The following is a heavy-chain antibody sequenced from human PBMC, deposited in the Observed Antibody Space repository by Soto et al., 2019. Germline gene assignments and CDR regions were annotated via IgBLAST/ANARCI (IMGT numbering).Heavy chain of an antibody. CDR1: GYSFTSYW. CDR2: IYPGDSDT. D-gene: IGHD6-6*01. J-gene: IGHJ6*03. Sequence: GESLKISCKGSGYSFTSYWIGWVRQMPGKGLEWMGIIYPGDSDTRYSPSFQGQVTISADKSISTAYLQWSSLKASDTAMYYCARSARPSYYYYYMDVWGKGTTVTVSS. CDR3: ARSARPSYYYYYMDV. V-gene: IGHV5-51*01.